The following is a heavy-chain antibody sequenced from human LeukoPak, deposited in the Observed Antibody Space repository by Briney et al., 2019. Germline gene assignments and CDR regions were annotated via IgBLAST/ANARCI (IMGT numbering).Heavy chain of an antibody. Sequence: SETLSLTCAVSGGSISSGGYSWSWIRQPPGKGLEWIGEINHSGSTNYNPSLKSRVTISVDTSKNQFSLKLSSVTAADTAVYYCARGPRRGIVVVPAAIVYWGQGTLVTVSS. CDR3: ARGPRRGIVVVPAAIVY. CDR2: INHSGST. V-gene: IGHV4-34*01. D-gene: IGHD2-2*02. CDR1: GGSISSGGYS. J-gene: IGHJ4*02.